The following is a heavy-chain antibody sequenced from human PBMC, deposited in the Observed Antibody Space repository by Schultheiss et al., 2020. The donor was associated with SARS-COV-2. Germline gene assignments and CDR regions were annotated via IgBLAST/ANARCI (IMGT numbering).Heavy chain of an antibody. CDR1: GGSISSSSYY. V-gene: IGHV4-61*05. CDR3: AKGHIADLPYNYMNV. J-gene: IGHJ6*03. Sequence: GSLRLSCTVSGGSISSSSYYWGWIRQPPGKGLEWIGYIYYTGSTNYNPSLNSRVTISVDTSKNQFSLKLSSVTAADTAVYICAKGHIADLPYNYMNVWGRGTTVTVSS. CDR2: IYYTGST. D-gene: IGHD2-21*01.